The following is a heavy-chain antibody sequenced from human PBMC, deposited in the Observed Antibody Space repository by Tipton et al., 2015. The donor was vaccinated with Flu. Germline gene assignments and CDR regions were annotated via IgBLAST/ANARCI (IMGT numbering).Heavy chain of an antibody. D-gene: IGHD3-16*02. J-gene: IGHJ5*02. CDR1: GYSISSGHY. Sequence: LRLFCAVSGYSISSGHYWGWIRQPPGKGLEWIGSIYHSGSTYYNPSLKSRVTISVDTSKNQFSLKLSSVTAADTAVYYCAGSMITFGGVIVTPFGPWGQGTLVTVT. CDR3: AGSMITFGGVIVTPFGP. V-gene: IGHV4-38-2*01. CDR2: IYHSGST.